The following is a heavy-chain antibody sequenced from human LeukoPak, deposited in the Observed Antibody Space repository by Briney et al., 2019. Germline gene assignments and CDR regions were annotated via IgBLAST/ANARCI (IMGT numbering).Heavy chain of an antibody. D-gene: IGHD1-26*01. Sequence: GGSLRLSCAASGFTFRTYAMTWVRQAPGKGLEWVSDISGSGGYIYSADSLKGRFTISRDNSKNTVYLQMNSLRAEDTAVYYCVKFRGATDHYYYYVDVWGKGTTVTVSS. V-gene: IGHV3-23*01. CDR1: GFTFRTYA. CDR3: VKFRGATDHYYYYVDV. J-gene: IGHJ6*03. CDR2: ISGSGGYI.